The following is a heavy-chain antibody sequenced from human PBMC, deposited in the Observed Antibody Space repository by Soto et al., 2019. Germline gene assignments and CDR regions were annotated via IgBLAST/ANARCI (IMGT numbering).Heavy chain of an antibody. CDR3: ARDSTARTEYSSGWFDY. Sequence: GGSLRLSCAASGFTFSSYSMNWVRQAPGKGLEWVSSISSSSSYIYYADSVKGRFTISRDNAKNSLYLQMNSLRAEDTAVYYCARDSTARTEYSSGWFDYWGQGTLVTVSS. CDR1: GFTFSSYS. J-gene: IGHJ4*02. V-gene: IGHV3-21*01. CDR2: ISSSSSYI. D-gene: IGHD6-19*01.